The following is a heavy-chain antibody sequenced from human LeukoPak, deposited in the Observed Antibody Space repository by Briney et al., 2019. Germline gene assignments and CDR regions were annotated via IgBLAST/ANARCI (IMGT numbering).Heavy chain of an antibody. Sequence: GGSLRLSCAASRFAFEDYAMHWVRHVPGKGLEWVSLISRDGDVTDYADSVKGRFTISRDNSKNSLYLQMNSLRAEDTALYYCAKLRVPTTVYHYYYGLDVWGQGTTVTVSS. CDR2: ISRDGDVT. V-gene: IGHV3-43*02. D-gene: IGHD1-14*01. CDR1: RFAFEDYA. CDR3: AKLRVPTTVYHYYYGLDV. J-gene: IGHJ6*02.